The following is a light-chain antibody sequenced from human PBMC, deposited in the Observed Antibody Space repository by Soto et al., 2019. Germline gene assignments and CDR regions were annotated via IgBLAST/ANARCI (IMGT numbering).Light chain of an antibody. Sequence: EIVLTQSPATLSLSPVERATLSCMASQSVSSNYLAWYQQKPGRAPRLLIYGASNRATGIPARFSGSGSGTDFTLTISSLGPEDFAVYYCQQRSDWSSVTFGGGTKVDIK. V-gene: IGKV3-11*01. CDR1: QSVSSNY. CDR2: GAS. J-gene: IGKJ4*01. CDR3: QQRSDWSSVT.